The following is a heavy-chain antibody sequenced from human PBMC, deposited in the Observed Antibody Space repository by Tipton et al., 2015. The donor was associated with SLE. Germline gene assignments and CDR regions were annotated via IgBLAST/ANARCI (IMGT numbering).Heavy chain of an antibody. CDR2: IYYSGST. J-gene: IGHJ3*02. CDR1: GGSISSSSYY. V-gene: IGHV4-39*07. D-gene: IGHD4-23*01. CDR3: ARSNTVADAFDI. Sequence: TLSLTCTVSGGSISSSSYYWGWIRQPPGKGLEWIGSIYYSGSTYYNPSLKSRVTISVDRSKNQFSLKLSSVTAADTAVYYCARSNTVADAFDIWGQGTMVTVSS.